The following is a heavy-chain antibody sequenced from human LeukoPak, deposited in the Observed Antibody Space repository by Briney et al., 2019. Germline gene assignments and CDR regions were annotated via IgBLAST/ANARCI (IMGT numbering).Heavy chain of an antibody. D-gene: IGHD1-7*01. V-gene: IGHV1-69*05. CDR1: GGTFSSYA. J-gene: IGHJ4*02. CDR3: ARGITGTMTLDY. CDR2: IIPIFGTA. Sequence: ASVKVSCKASGGTFSSYAISWVRQAPGQGLEWMGGIIPIFGTANYAQKFRGRVTITTDESTSTAYMELSSLRSEDTAVYYCARGITGTMTLDYWGQGTLVTVSS.